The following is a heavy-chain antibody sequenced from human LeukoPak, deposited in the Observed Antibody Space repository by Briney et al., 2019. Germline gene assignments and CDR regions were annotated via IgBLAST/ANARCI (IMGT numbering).Heavy chain of an antibody. J-gene: IGHJ4*02. CDR3: AREFAYGSGSYYDY. CDR2: IYHSGST. Sequence: PSETLSLTCTVSGASMSTYYWSWIRQPPGKGLEWIAYIYHSGSTNYNPSLKSRVTISVDTSKNRFSLKLSSVTAADTAVYYCAREFAYGSGSYYDYWGQGTLVTVSS. D-gene: IGHD3-10*01. CDR1: GASMSTYY. V-gene: IGHV4-59*12.